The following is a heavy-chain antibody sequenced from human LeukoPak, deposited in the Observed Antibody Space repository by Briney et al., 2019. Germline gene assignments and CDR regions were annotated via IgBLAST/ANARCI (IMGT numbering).Heavy chain of an antibody. J-gene: IGHJ4*02. V-gene: IGHV3-49*03. Sequence: GGSLRLSCTASGLTFGDYAMSWFRQAPGKGLEWVGFIRSKAYGGTTEYAASVKGRFTISKDDSKSIAYLQMNSLKTEDTAVYYCTRAGYSSSRPYYFDYWGQGTLVTVSS. CDR1: GLTFGDYA. D-gene: IGHD6-6*01. CDR3: TRAGYSSSRPYYFDY. CDR2: IRSKAYGGTT.